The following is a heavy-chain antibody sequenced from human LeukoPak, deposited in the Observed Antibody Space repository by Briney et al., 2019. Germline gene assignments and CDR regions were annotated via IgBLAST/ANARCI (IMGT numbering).Heavy chain of an antibody. J-gene: IGHJ4*02. CDR1: GYTFTSYG. V-gene: IGHV1-69*05. Sequence: SVKVSCKASGYTFTSYGISWVRQAPGQGLEWMGGIIPIFGTANYAQKFQGRVTITTDESTSTAYMELSSLRSEDTAVYYCATTRELWFGELSQSPLYYFDYWGQGTLVTVSS. CDR3: ATTRELWFGELSQSPLYYFDY. D-gene: IGHD3-10*01. CDR2: IIPIFGTA.